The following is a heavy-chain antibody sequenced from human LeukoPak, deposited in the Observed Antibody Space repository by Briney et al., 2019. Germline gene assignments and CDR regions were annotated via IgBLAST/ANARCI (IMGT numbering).Heavy chain of an antibody. CDR3: ARVGMATTYFDY. V-gene: IGHV1-46*01. CDR1: GYTFTSYY. D-gene: IGHD5-24*01. Sequence: GASVKVSCKASGYTFTSYYMHWVRQAPGQGLEWMGIINPSGGSTSCAQKFQGRVTMTRDMSTSTVYMELSSLRSEDMAVYYCARVGMATTYFDYWGQGTLVTVSS. CDR2: INPSGGST. J-gene: IGHJ4*02.